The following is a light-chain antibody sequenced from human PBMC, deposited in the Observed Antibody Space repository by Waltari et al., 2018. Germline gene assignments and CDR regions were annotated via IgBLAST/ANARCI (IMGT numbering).Light chain of an antibody. CDR2: DVG. J-gene: IGLJ1*01. Sequence: QSALTQPASVSGSPGQSITIPCTGSSTDVGAYNFVSCYQPHPAKVPKLILYDVGNRPSGISHRFSASKSGNTASLTISGLQEEDEGEYYCSSYTTSTTLLFGTGTRLTVL. CDR3: SSYTTSTTLL. CDR1: STDVGAYNF. V-gene: IGLV2-14*01.